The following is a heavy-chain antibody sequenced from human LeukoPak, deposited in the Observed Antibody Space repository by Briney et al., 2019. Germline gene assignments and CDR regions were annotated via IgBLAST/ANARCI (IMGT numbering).Heavy chain of an antibody. CDR1: GFTFSSYA. Sequence: GGSLRLSCAASGFTFSSYAMSWVRQAPGKGLEWVSAISGSGGSTYYADSVKGRFTISRDNSKNTLSLQMNSLRAEDTAVYYCAKDSLPYYYDSSGYLPDAFDIWGQGTMVTVSS. J-gene: IGHJ3*02. CDR3: AKDSLPYYYDSSGYLPDAFDI. D-gene: IGHD3-22*01. V-gene: IGHV3-23*01. CDR2: ISGSGGST.